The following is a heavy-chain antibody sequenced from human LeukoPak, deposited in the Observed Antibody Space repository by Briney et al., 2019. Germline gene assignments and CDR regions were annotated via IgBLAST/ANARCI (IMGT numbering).Heavy chain of an antibody. V-gene: IGHV3-74*01. CDR2: NSDGSIT. CDR3: ARGYCSSTSCYNDY. CDR1: GFTFTTYW. Sequence: GGSLRLSCAASGFTFTTYWMHWVRQAPGKGLVWVSHNSDGSITSYADSVKGRFTISRDNSKNSLDLQMNSLRAEDTAVYYCARGYCSSTSCYNDYWGQGTLVTVSS. J-gene: IGHJ4*02. D-gene: IGHD2-2*02.